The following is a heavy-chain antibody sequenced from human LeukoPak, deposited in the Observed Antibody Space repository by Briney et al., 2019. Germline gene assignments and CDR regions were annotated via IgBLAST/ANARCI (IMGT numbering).Heavy chain of an antibody. Sequence: KPSQTLSLTCTVSGGSISSGSYYWSWIRQPAGKGLEWIGRIYTSGSTNYNPSLKSRVTISVDTSKNQFSLKLSSVTAADTAVYYCARGLRYFDSPNTYYFDYWGQGPLVTVSS. J-gene: IGHJ4*02. V-gene: IGHV4-61*02. CDR1: GGSISSGSYY. CDR2: IYTSGST. CDR3: ARGLRYFDSPNTYYFDY. D-gene: IGHD3-9*01.